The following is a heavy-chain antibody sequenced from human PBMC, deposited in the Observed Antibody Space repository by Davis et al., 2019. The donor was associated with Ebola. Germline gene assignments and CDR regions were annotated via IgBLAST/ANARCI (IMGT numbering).Heavy chain of an antibody. D-gene: IGHD6-13*01. CDR2: VSRSGGTT. Sequence: PGGSLRLSCAASGFTFSNYWMFWVRQTPGKGLEWVSGVSRSGGTTYYADSVKGRFTVSRDNSKNTLYLQMNSLRAEDTAVYYCAKVYSSSSDVYYYYGMDVWGQGTTVTVSS. CDR1: GFTFSNYW. J-gene: IGHJ6*02. CDR3: AKVYSSSSDVYYYYGMDV. V-gene: IGHV3-23*01.